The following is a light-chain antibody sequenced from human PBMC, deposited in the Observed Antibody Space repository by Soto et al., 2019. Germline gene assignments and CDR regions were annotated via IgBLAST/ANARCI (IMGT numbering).Light chain of an antibody. Sequence: EIVLTQSPGTLSLSPGERATLSCRASRSVSSSYLTWYQQKRGQAPRLLIYGASVRATGIPDRFSGSGSGTDFTLTISRLESEDFAVYYCQQEESALTFGGGTKVEIK. J-gene: IGKJ4*01. CDR3: QQEESALT. V-gene: IGKV3-20*01. CDR1: RSVSSSY. CDR2: GAS.